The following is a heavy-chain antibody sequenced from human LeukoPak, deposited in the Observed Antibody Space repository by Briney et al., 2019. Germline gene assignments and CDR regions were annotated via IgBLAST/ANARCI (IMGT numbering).Heavy chain of an antibody. J-gene: IGHJ4*02. D-gene: IGHD3-10*01. Sequence: PGGSLRLSCAASGFTFSSYAMSWVRQAPGKGLEWVSAISGSGGSTYYADSEKGRFTISRDNSKNTLYLQMNSLRAEDTAVYYCAKAPMVRGVIISNWGQGTLVTVSS. CDR3: AKAPMVRGVIISN. CDR2: ISGSGGST. V-gene: IGHV3-23*01. CDR1: GFTFSSYA.